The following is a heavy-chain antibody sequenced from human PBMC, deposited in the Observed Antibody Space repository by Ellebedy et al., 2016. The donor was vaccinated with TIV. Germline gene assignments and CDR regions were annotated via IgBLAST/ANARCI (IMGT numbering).Heavy chain of an antibody. CDR3: VKIVPGGASFDP. CDR1: GASVSSYY. V-gene: IGHV4-59*02. J-gene: IGHJ5*01. D-gene: IGHD3-10*01. Sequence: SETLSLTCTVFGASVSSYYWSWIRQSPEKGLEWLGYMIPSGDTHYSPSLQSRIAMSRDTPKNSLSLYLASVTATDTALYYCVKIVPGGASFDPWGQGTLVTVSS. CDR2: MIPSGDT.